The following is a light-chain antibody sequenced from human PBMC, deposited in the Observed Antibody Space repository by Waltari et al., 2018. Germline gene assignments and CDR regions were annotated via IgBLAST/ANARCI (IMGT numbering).Light chain of an antibody. CDR2: GAS. J-gene: IGKJ1*01. CDR3: QQYNNWPWT. V-gene: IGKV3-15*01. Sequence: EIVMTQSPATLSVSPGERTTLSFRASQRFSSNLAWYQQGRGQAPRLLIYGASTGATGIPARFSGSGSETEFTLTISSMQSEDFAVYYCQQYNNWPWTFGQGTKVEI. CDR1: QRFSSN.